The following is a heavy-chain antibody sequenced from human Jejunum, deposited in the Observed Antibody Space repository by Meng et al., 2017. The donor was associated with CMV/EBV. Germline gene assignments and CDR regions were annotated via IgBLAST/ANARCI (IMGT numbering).Heavy chain of an antibody. D-gene: IGHD3-9*01. CDR2: INPNSGGT. J-gene: IGHJ5*02. CDR1: GYTFTGYY. Sequence: KAPGYTFTGYYMHWVRQAPGQGLEWMGWINPNSGGTNYAQKFQGRVTMTRDTSISTAYMELSRLRSDDTAVYYCARDVGGLDRNWFDPWGQGTLVTVSS. V-gene: IGHV1-2*02. CDR3: ARDVGGLDRNWFDP.